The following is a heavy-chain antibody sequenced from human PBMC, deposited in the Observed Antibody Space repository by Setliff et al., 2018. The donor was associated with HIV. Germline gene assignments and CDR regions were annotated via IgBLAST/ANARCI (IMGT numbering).Heavy chain of an antibody. CDR3: VRQSGYTRGWDIFGVVAGSFDI. CDR2: IYYSGNT. D-gene: IGHD3-3*01. J-gene: IGHJ3*02. Sequence: PSETLSLTCSVSGGSISSGTYYWGWIRQPPGKGLERIGTIYYSGNTYYRPSLKSRVTISVDTSTNQFSLRLNSVTAADTAVYFCVRQSGYTRGWDIFGVVAGSFDIWGQGTMVTVSS. CDR1: GGSISSGTYY. V-gene: IGHV4-39*01.